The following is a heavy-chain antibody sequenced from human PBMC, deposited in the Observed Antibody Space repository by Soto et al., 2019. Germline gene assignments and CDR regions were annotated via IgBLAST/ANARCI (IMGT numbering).Heavy chain of an antibody. CDR3: AKDRLRYFDWSVRCGMDV. CDR2: ISYDGSNK. CDR1: GFTFSSYG. Sequence: QVQLVESGGGEVQPGRSLRLSCAASGFTFSSYGMHWVRQAPGKGLEWVAVISYDGSNKYYADSMKGRFTISRDNSKNTLYLQMNSLRAEDTAVYYWAKDRLRYFDWSVRCGMDVWGQGTTVTVSS. J-gene: IGHJ6*02. V-gene: IGHV3-30*18. D-gene: IGHD3-9*01.